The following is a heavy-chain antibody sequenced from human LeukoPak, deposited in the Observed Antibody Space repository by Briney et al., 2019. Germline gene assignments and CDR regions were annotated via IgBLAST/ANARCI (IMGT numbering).Heavy chain of an antibody. CDR1: GGSISSYY. CDR3: ARDPRGGTSRDNWFDP. CDR2: IYYSGST. J-gene: IGHJ5*02. V-gene: IGHV4-59*01. Sequence: SETLSLTCTVSGGSISSYYWSWIRQPPGKGLEWIGYIYYSGSTNYNPSLKRRVTISIDTSKNQFSLKVNSVTAADTAVYYCARDPRGGTSRDNWFDPWGQGTLVTVSS. D-gene: IGHD1-1*01.